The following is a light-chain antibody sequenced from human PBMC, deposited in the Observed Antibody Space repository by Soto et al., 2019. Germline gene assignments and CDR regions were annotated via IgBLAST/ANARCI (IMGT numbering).Light chain of an antibody. V-gene: IGLV1-40*01. CDR2: GND. CDR3: QSYDSGLSAVL. J-gene: IGLJ2*01. CDR1: SSNIGADYD. Sequence: QSVLTQPPSVSGAPGQRVTISCTGSSSNIGADYDVNWNQQFPGTAPKLLIYGNDNRPSGVPDRFSGSKSDTSASLAVTGLQAEDEADYYCQSYDSGLSAVLFGGGTKLTVL.